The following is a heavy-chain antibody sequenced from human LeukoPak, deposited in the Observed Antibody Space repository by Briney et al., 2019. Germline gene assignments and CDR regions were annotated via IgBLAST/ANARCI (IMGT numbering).Heavy chain of an antibody. D-gene: IGHD3-10*01. V-gene: IGHV4-59*01. Sequence: PSETLSLTCTVSGGSISSYHWSWIRQPPGKGLEWIGYIYYSGSTNYNPSLKSRVTISVDTSKNQFSLKLSSVTAADTAVYYCARHYYYGSGNWFDPWGQGTLVTVSS. J-gene: IGHJ5*02. CDR3: ARHYYYGSGNWFDP. CDR1: GGSISSYH. CDR2: IYYSGST.